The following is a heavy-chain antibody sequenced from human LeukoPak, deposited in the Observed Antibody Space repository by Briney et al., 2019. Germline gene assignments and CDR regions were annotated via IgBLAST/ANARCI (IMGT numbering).Heavy chain of an antibody. V-gene: IGHV4-34*01. J-gene: IGHJ6*02. D-gene: IGHD3-10*01. CDR1: GGSFSGYY. Sequence: SETLSLTCAVYGGSFSGYYWSWIRQPPGKGLEWIGEINHSGSTNYNPSLKSRVTISVDPSKNQFSLKLSSVPAADTAVYYCARGSLDYYGSGSYPYYYYGMDVWGQGTTVTVSS. CDR3: ARGSLDYYGSGSYPYYYYGMDV. CDR2: INHSGST.